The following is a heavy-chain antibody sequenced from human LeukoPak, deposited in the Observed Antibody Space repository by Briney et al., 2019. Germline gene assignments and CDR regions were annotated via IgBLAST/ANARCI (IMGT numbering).Heavy chain of an antibody. CDR1: GFTFSSYA. J-gene: IGHJ3*02. V-gene: IGHV3-7*01. CDR2: IKQDGSEK. D-gene: IGHD1-1*01. Sequence: GGSLRLSCAASGFTFSSYAMSWVRQAPGKGLEWVANIKQDGSEKYYVDSVKGRFTISRDNAKNSLYLQMNSLRAEDTAVYYCARVWSLDAFDIWGQGTMVTVSS. CDR3: ARVWSLDAFDI.